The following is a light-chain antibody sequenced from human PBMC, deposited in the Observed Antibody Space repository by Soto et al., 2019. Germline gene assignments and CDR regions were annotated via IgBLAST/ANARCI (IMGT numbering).Light chain of an antibody. CDR3: SSYSTSNTRQIV. CDR1: SSDVGGYNY. J-gene: IGLJ1*01. Sequence: QSALTQPASVSGSPGQSITISCTGTSSDVGGYNYVSWYQHHPGKAPKHMIYDVSNRPSGVSNRFSGSKSGNTASLSISGLPPEDEADYYCSSYSTSNTRQIVCGTGTKLTVL. V-gene: IGLV2-14*03. CDR2: DVS.